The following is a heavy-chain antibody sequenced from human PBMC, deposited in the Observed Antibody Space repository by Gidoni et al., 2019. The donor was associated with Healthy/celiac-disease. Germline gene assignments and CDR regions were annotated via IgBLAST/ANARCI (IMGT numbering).Heavy chain of an antibody. CDR1: GGSISSSSYY. J-gene: IGHJ4*02. D-gene: IGHD3-9*01. CDR2: IYYSGST. Sequence: QLQLQESGPGLVKPSETLSLTCTVSGGSISSSSYYWGWIRQPPGKGLEWIGSIYYSGSTYYNPSLKSRVTISVDTSKNQFSLKLSSVTAADTAVYYCARQGGSETYYDILTTFDYWGQGTLVTVSS. V-gene: IGHV4-39*01. CDR3: ARQGGSETYYDILTTFDY.